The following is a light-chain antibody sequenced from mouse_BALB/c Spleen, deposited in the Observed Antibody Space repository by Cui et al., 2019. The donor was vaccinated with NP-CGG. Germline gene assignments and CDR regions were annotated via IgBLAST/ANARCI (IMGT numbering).Light chain of an antibody. CDR3: AARYSNNWV. V-gene: IGLV1*01. CDR2: GRN. Sequence: QAVVTQESALTTSPGETVTLTFRSSTGAVTTSNYANWVPEKPDHLFTGVIGGRNNSAAGVAARLFGSMIGEKDAVITTGAAKAEEEIYYCAARYSNNWVFGGGTKLTVL. CDR1: TGAVTTSNY. J-gene: IGLJ1*01.